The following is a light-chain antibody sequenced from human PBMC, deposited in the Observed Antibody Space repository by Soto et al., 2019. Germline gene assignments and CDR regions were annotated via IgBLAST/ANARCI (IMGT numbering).Light chain of an antibody. Sequence: QSALTQPASVSGSPGQSITISCTGTSSDIGRYNHVSWYQHHPGKAPKVMIYDVTNRPSGVSHRFSGSKSGNTASLPISGLQAEDEADYSCSSYASTDTYVFGTGTKLTVL. CDR2: DVT. CDR3: SSYASTDTYV. J-gene: IGLJ1*01. V-gene: IGLV2-14*03. CDR1: SSDIGRYNH.